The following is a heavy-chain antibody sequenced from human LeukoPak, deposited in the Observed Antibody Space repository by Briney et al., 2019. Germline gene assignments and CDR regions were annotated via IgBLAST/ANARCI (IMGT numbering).Heavy chain of an antibody. CDR3: AREDYYDSGSNDY. Sequence: GASVTVSCKASGYTFTSYDINWVRQATGQGLEWMGWMNPNSGNTGYAQKFQGRVTITRNTSISTAYMELSSLRSEDTAVYYCAREDYYDSGSNDYWGQGTLVTVSS. CDR1: GYTFTSYD. CDR2: MNPNSGNT. D-gene: IGHD3-22*01. J-gene: IGHJ4*02. V-gene: IGHV1-8*03.